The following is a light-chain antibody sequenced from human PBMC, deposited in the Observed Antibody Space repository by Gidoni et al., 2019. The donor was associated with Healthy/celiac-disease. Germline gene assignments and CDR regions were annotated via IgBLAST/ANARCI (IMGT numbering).Light chain of an antibody. V-gene: IGKV1-5*03. CDR3: QQYTSYPYT. J-gene: IGKJ1*01. CDR1: QSISSW. Sequence: DIQMTESPSTLSASVGDRVTITCRASQSISSWLAWYQQKPGKAPKLLIYKASSLESWVPSRFSGSGSGTEFTLTISSLQPDDFATYYCQQYTSYPYTFGQGTKVEIK. CDR2: KAS.